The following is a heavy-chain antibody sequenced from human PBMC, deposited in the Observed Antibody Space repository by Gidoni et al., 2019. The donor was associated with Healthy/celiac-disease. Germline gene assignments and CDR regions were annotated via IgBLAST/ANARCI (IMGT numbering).Heavy chain of an antibody. CDR2: INHSGST. CDR3: ARGGRGYSYGLARYYYMDV. CDR1: GGSFSGYY. J-gene: IGHJ6*03. V-gene: IGHV4-34*01. D-gene: IGHD5-18*01. Sequence: QVQLQQWGAGLLKPSETLSLTCAVYGGSFSGYYWSWIRQPPGKGLEWMGEINHSGSTNYNPSLKSRVTISVDTSKNQFSLKLSSVTAADTAVYYCARGGRGYSYGLARYYYMDVWGKGTTVTVSS.